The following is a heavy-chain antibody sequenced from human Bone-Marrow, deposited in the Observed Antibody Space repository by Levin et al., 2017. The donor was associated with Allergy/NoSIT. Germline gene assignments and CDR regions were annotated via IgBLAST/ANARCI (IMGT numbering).Heavy chain of an antibody. V-gene: IGHV3-30*04. J-gene: IGHJ4*02. CDR3: ARDYNYWNGQQTYYFDY. CDR1: GFTFSSYT. Sequence: GGSLRLSCAASGFTFSSYTMHWVRQTPDKGLEWVALISSAGTQTYYADSVEGRFTISRDNSKNILFLEINSLRTEDAAVFYCARDYNYWNGQQTYYFDYWGQGARVTVSS. CDR2: ISSAGTQT. D-gene: IGHD3-3*01.